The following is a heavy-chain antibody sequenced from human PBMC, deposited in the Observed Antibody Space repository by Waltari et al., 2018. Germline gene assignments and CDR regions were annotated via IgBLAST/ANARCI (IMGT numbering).Heavy chain of an antibody. CDR1: GFIFSSYS. CDR2: ISATSATI. D-gene: IGHD6-13*01. Sequence: EAQLVESGGGLVQPGRSLRLSCAASGFIFSSYSMSWVRQVPGKGLEWVSYISATSATISYADSVKGRFTISRDNAKNSLYLQMHGLSAEDTATYFCARDGTATGGKEYFQHWGQGTLVTVSS. J-gene: IGHJ1*01. CDR3: ARDGTATGGKEYFQH. V-gene: IGHV3-48*01.